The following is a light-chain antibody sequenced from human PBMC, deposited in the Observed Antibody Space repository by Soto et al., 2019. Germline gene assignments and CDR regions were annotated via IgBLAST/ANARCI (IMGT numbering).Light chain of an antibody. CDR1: QSLTNSF. Sequence: DIVLTQSPGTLSLSPGERATLSCRASQSLTNSFIAWYQQKPGQAPRLLIYDTSSRATGIPDRFSGSGSGTDFTLTISRLEPEDFAVFFCQQYGTSEIIFGQGTRLEIK. J-gene: IGKJ5*01. CDR2: DTS. CDR3: QQYGTSEII. V-gene: IGKV3-20*01.